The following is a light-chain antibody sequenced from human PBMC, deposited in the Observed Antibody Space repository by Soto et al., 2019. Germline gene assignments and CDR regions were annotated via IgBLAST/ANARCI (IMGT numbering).Light chain of an antibody. CDR2: AAS. Sequence: IQMTQSPSTLSASVGDRVTITCRASQGISSYLAWYQQEPGKAPKLLIYAASSLQSGLPSRFSGSGSGTDFTLTISCLQSEDFATYYCQQYYGFPYSFGQGTKVDIK. V-gene: IGKV1-8*01. J-gene: IGKJ2*03. CDR1: QGISSY. CDR3: QQYYGFPYS.